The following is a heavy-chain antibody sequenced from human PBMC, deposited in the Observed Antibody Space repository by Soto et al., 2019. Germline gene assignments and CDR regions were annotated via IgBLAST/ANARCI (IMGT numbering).Heavy chain of an antibody. CDR1: GFTFSSYA. J-gene: IGHJ3*02. Sequence: GGSLRLSCAASGFTFSSYAMHWVRQAPGKGLEWVAVISYDGSNKYYADSVKGRFTISRDNSKNTLYLQMNSLRAEDTAVYYCARWTSRLHLNDAFDIWGQGTMVTVSS. V-gene: IGHV3-30-3*01. CDR3: ARWTSRLHLNDAFDI. CDR2: ISYDGSNK. D-gene: IGHD2-15*01.